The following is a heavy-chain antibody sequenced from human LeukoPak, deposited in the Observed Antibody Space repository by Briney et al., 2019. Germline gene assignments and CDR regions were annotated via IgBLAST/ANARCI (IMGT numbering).Heavy chain of an antibody. J-gene: IGHJ6*03. D-gene: IGHD3-22*01. CDR1: GGSISSYY. V-gene: IGHV4-4*07. CDR2: IYTSGST. CDR3: ARDRGTSGIVVVAYYYYMDV. Sequence: SATLSLTCTVSGGSISSYYWSWIRPPAGKGLEWIGRIYTSGSTNYNPSLKSRVTMSVDTSKNKFSLKLSSVTAADTAVYYCARDRGTSGIVVVAYYYYMDVWGKGTTVTVSS.